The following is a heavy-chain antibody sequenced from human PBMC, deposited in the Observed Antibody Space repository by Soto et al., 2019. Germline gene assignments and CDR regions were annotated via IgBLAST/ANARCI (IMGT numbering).Heavy chain of an antibody. D-gene: IGHD3-10*01. J-gene: IGHJ3*02. CDR2: INWNGGST. CDR1: GFTFDDYG. V-gene: IGHV3-20*01. CDR3: PRERVPLMRIYHTMVRGPGVAFDI. Sequence: GGSLRLSCAASGFTFDDYGMSWVRQAPGKGLEWVSGINWNGGSTGYADSVKGRFTISRDNAKNSLYLQMNSLRAEDTALYHCPRERVPLMRIYHTMVRGPGVAFDIWGQGTMVTVSS.